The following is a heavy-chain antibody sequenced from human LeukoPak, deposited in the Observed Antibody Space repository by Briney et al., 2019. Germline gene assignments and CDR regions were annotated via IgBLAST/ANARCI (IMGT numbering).Heavy chain of an antibody. D-gene: IGHD6-13*01. J-gene: IGHJ4*02. V-gene: IGHV3-23*01. CDR3: AKDGYSSSRYALLNYFDY. CDR2: ISGSGGGST. Sequence: GGSLRLSCAASGFTFDDYTMHWVRQAPGKGLEWVSGISGSGGGSTYYADSVKGRFTISRDNSKNTLYLQMNSLRAEDTAVYYCAKDGYSSSRYALLNYFDYWGQGTLVTVSS. CDR1: GFTFDDYT.